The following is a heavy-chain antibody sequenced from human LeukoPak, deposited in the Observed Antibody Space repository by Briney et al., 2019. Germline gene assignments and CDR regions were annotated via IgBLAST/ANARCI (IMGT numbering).Heavy chain of an antibody. CDR1: GGSFSGYY. CDR2: INHSGST. Sequence: SETLSLTCAVYGGSFSGYYWSWIRQPPGKGLEWIGEINHSGSTNYNPSLKSRVTISVDTSKNQFSLKLSSVTAVDTAVYYCARRVLQRWLQLGYFDYWGQGTLVTVSS. V-gene: IGHV4-34*01. D-gene: IGHD5-24*01. J-gene: IGHJ4*02. CDR3: ARRVLQRWLQLGYFDY.